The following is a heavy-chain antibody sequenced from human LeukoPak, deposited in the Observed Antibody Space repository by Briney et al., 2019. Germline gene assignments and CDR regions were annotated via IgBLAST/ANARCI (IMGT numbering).Heavy chain of an antibody. J-gene: IGHJ3*02. V-gene: IGHV3-74*01. CDR2: INSDGFST. CDR3: AKMGRFMVRGVQGAFDI. D-gene: IGHD3-10*01. Sequence: GGSLRLSCAASGFISSSYWMHWVRHPPGKGLVYIACINSDGFSTIYADSGKGRFTISRDNSKNTLYLQMNSLRAEDTAVYYCAKMGRFMVRGVQGAFDIWGQGTMVTVSS. CDR1: GFISSSYW.